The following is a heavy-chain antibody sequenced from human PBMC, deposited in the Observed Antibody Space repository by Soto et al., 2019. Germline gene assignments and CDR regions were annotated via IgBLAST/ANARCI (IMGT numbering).Heavy chain of an antibody. V-gene: IGHV4-59*01. D-gene: IGHD3-3*01. CDR1: GGSISSYY. Sequence: NPSETLSLTCTVSGGSISSYYWSWIRQPPGKGLEWIGYIYYSGSTNYNPSLKSRVTISVDTSKNQFSLKLSSVTAADTAVYYCARAPSDYDFWSGYGGMDVWGQGTTVTVSS. CDR2: IYYSGST. J-gene: IGHJ6*02. CDR3: ARAPSDYDFWSGYGGMDV.